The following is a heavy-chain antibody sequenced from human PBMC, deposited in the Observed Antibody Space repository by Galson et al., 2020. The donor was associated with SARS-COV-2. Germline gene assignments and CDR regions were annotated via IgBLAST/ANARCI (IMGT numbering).Heavy chain of an antibody. Sequence: QLGESLKISCVASGFTFSSYWMNWVRQAPGKGLEWVANIKQDGSEKYYVDSVKGRFTISRDNAKNSLYLQMNSLRGEDTAVYYCGVGAELGYWGQGTLVTVSS. CDR2: IKQDGSEK. CDR1: GFTFSSYW. J-gene: IGHJ4*02. CDR3: GVGAELGY. D-gene: IGHD1-26*01. V-gene: IGHV3-7*01.